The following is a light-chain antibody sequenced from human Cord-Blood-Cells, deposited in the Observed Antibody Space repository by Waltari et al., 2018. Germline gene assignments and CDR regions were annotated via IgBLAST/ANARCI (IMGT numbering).Light chain of an antibody. V-gene: IGLV2-11*01. J-gene: IGLJ2*01. CDR3: CSYAGSV. CDR2: DVS. Sequence: QSALTQPRSVSGSPGQSVTISCTGTSSDVGGYNYVSWYQQHPGKAPKLMIYDVSKRPGGVPDRFSGSETVNTASLTISGLQAEDEADYYCCSYAGSVFGGGTKLTVL. CDR1: SSDVGGYNY.